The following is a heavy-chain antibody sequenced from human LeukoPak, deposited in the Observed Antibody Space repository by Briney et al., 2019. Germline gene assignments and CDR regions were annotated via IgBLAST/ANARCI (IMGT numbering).Heavy chain of an antibody. Sequence: GGSLRLSCAASGFTFSDYYMSWIRQAPGEGLEWVSYISSSGSTIYHADSVKGRFTISRDNSRNTLYLQMNSLRAEDTAVYYCAKADYGDFKQNYYMDVWGKGTTVTVSS. D-gene: IGHD4-17*01. V-gene: IGHV3-11*04. CDR1: GFTFSDYY. J-gene: IGHJ6*03. CDR2: ISSSGSTI. CDR3: AKADYGDFKQNYYMDV.